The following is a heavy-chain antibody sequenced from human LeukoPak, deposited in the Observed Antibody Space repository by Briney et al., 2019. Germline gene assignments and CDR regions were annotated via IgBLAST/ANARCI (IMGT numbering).Heavy chain of an antibody. J-gene: IGHJ6*02. CDR3: ARDGDAMDYGMDV. Sequence: PGGSLRLSCAASGFTFSSYSMNWVRQAPGKGLEWVSSISSSSSYIYYADSVKGRFTISRDNAENSLYLQMNSLRAEDTAVYYCARDGDAMDYGMDVWGQGTTVTVSS. D-gene: IGHD3-10*01. V-gene: IGHV3-21*01. CDR1: GFTFSSYS. CDR2: ISSSSSYI.